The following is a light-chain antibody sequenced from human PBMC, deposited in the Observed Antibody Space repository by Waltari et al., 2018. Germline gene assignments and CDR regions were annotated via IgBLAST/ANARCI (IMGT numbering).Light chain of an antibody. V-gene: IGLV3-19*01. CDR1: SLRTYY. J-gene: IGLJ2*01. CDR2: VKN. Sequence: SELTQDPAVSVALGQTVKITCQGDSLRTYYASWYQQRPGQAPLLVIYVKNNRPSGIPGRFSGSSSGSTASLTITGVQAEDEADYYCTSRDSTGNLLFGGGTKLTVL. CDR3: TSRDSTGNLL.